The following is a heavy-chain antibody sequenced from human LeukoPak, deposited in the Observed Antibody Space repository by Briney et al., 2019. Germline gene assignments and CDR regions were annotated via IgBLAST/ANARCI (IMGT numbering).Heavy chain of an antibody. Sequence: PGGSLRLSCVASGFSFSNYWLHWVRQAPGKGLVWVSRINSDGSSTSYVDSVKGRFTISRDNAKNTLYLQMNSLRVEDTAVYYCARPHYDFWSGYWYDAFDIWGQGTMVTVSS. CDR3: ARPHYDFWSGYWYDAFDI. CDR1: GFSFSNYW. D-gene: IGHD3-3*01. CDR2: INSDGSST. V-gene: IGHV3-74*01. J-gene: IGHJ3*02.